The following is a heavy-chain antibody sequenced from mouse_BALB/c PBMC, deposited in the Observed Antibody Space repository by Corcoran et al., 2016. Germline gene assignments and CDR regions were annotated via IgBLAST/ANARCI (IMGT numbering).Heavy chain of an antibody. CDR2: INPYNDGT. D-gene: IGHD1-1*02. J-gene: IGHJ4*01. Sequence: EVQLQQSGPELVKPGASVKMSCKASGYTFTSYVMQWVKQKPGQGLEWIGYINPYNDGTKYNEKFKGKATLTSDKSSSTAYMELSSLTSEDSAVYYCARWYPGIAMDYWGQGTSVTVSS. CDR1: GYTFTSYV. V-gene: IGHV1S136*01. CDR3: ARWYPGIAMDY.